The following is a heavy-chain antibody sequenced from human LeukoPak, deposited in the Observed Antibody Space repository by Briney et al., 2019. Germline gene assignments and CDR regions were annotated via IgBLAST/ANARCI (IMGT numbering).Heavy chain of an antibody. CDR3: ARGIAVAANFAY. Sequence: ASVKVSCKASGYTFTNFYMHWVRQVPGQGLEWMGIINPRGGSAGSAQKFQGRVTLTRDTSTSTAYMELRSLRSDDTAVYYCARGIAVAANFAYWGQGTLVTVSS. V-gene: IGHV1-46*01. J-gene: IGHJ4*02. CDR2: INPRGGSA. D-gene: IGHD6-19*01. CDR1: GYTFTNFY.